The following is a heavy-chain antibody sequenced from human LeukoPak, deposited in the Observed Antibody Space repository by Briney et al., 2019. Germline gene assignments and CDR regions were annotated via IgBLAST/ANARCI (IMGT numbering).Heavy chain of an antibody. V-gene: IGHV1-18*01. D-gene: IGHD5-18*01. J-gene: IGHJ6*02. Sequence: ASVKVSCKASGYTFTSYGISWVRQAPGQGLEWMGWISAYNGNTNYAQKLQGRVTMTTDTSTSTAYMELSSLRSEDTAVYYCASPAMDPYYCYGMDVWGQGTTVTVSS. CDR2: ISAYNGNT. CDR3: ASPAMDPYYCYGMDV. CDR1: GYTFTSYG.